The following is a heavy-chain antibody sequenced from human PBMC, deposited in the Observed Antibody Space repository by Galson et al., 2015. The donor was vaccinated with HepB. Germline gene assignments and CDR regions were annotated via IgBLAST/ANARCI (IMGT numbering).Heavy chain of an antibody. D-gene: IGHD1-26*01. CDR3: AKGVGVGGRGGMDV. J-gene: IGHJ6*02. CDR2: IWYDGSNK. Sequence: SLRLSCAASGFTFSSYGMHWVRQAPGKGLEWVAVIWYDGSNKYYADSVKGRFTISRDNSKNTLYLQMNSLRAEDTAVYYCAKGVGVGGRGGMDVWGQGTTVTVSS. V-gene: IGHV3-33*06. CDR1: GFTFSSYG.